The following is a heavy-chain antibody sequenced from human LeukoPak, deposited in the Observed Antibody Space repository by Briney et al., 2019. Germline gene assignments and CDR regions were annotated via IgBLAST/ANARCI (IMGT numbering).Heavy chain of an antibody. D-gene: IGHD3-10*01. CDR2: IKQDGSEK. Sequence: GGSLRLSCAASGFTFDDYGMSWVRQAPGKGLEWVANIKQDGSEKYCVDSVKGRFTISRDNAKNSLYVQMNSLRAEDTAVYYCARVSSKTMVRAIITKKNYYYYYMDVWGKGTTVTISS. CDR3: ARVSSKTMVRAIITKKNYYYYYMDV. CDR1: GFTFDDYG. J-gene: IGHJ6*03. V-gene: IGHV3-7*01.